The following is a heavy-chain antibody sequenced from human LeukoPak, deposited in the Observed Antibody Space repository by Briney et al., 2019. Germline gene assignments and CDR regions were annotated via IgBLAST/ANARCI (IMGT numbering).Heavy chain of an antibody. J-gene: IGHJ6*02. CDR2: IYDSGIT. Sequence: SETLSLTCTVSGASIKTYYWNWIRQPPGKGLEWIGWIYDSGITTYNPSLESRVTMSIDTSKNQFSLKLTSVTAADTAMYYCARATNVGFFYYYGMDVWGQGTTVTVSS. CDR1: GASIKTYY. V-gene: IGHV4-59*01. D-gene: IGHD1-14*01. CDR3: ARATNVGFFYYYGMDV.